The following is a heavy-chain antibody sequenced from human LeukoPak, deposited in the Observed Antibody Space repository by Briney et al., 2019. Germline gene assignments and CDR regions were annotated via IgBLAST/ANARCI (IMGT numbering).Heavy chain of an antibody. CDR1: GFTFSSYA. D-gene: IGHD2-2*02. J-gene: IGHJ4*02. V-gene: IGHV3-30-3*01. CDR2: ISYDGSNK. Sequence: PGGSLGLSCAASGFTFSSYAMHWVRQAPGKGLEWVAVISYDGSNKYYADSVKGRFTISRDNSKNTLYLQMNSLRAEDTAVYYCAREGYQLLYPIDYWGQGTLVTVSS. CDR3: AREGYQLLYPIDY.